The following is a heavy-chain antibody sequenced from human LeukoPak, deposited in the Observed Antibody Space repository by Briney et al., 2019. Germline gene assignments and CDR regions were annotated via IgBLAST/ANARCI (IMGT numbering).Heavy chain of an antibody. CDR3: ARELLWFGELWGDYYYYGMDV. J-gene: IGHJ6*04. CDR1: GDSVSSNSAA. D-gene: IGHD3-10*01. CDR2: TYYRSKWYN. Sequence: SQTPSLTCAISGDSVSSNSAAWNWIRQSPSRGLEWLGGTYYRSKWYNDYAVSVKSRITINPDTSKNQFSLQLNSVTPEDTAVYYCARELLWFGELWGDYYYYGMDVWGKGTTVTVSS. V-gene: IGHV6-1*01.